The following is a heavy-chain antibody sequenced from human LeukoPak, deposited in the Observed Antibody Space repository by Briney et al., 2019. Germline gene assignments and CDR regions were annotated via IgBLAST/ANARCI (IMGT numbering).Heavy chain of an antibody. CDR2: IYSGVPT. Sequence: PSETLSLTCTTSGVSISRFYWSWVRQPPGKGLEWIGNIYSGVPTYFNPSLKSRVIISVDTSKNQVSLNLTSVTAADTAMYYCVRSTGWDAFDYWGQGILVTVSS. V-gene: IGHV4-4*09. CDR1: GVSISRFY. CDR3: VRSTGWDAFDY. D-gene: IGHD1-1*01. J-gene: IGHJ4*02.